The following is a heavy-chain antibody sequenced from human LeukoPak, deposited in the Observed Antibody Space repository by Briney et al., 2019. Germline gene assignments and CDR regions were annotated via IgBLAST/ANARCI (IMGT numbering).Heavy chain of an antibody. D-gene: IGHD6-19*01. Sequence: GGSLRLSCAASGFTFSSYAMHWVRQAPGKGLEWVAVISYDGSNKYYADSVKGRFTISRDNSKNTLYLQMNSLRAEDTAVYYCAREEGQWLLAEYFQHWGQGTLVTVSS. CDR3: AREEGQWLLAEYFQH. CDR2: ISYDGSNK. CDR1: GFTFSSYA. J-gene: IGHJ1*01. V-gene: IGHV3-30-3*01.